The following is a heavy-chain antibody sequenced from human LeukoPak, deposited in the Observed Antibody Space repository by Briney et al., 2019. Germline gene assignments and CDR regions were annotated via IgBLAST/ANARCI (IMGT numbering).Heavy chain of an antibody. Sequence: SETLSLTCAVYGGSFSGYYWSWIRQPPGKGLEWIGEINHSGSTNYNPSLKSRVTISVDTSKNQFSLKLSSVTAADTAVYYCARGLRSGFEAYYYYYGMDVWGQGTTVTVSS. CDR3: ARGLRSGFEAYYYYYGMDV. V-gene: IGHV4-34*01. J-gene: IGHJ6*02. CDR1: GGSFSGYY. D-gene: IGHD3-22*01. CDR2: INHSGST.